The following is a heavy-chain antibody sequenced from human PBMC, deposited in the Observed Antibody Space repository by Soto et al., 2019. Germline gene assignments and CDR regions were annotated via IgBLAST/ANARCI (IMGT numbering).Heavy chain of an antibody. CDR1: GGSVSSGSYY. J-gene: IGHJ4*02. CDR2: IYYSGST. CDR3: ARKAAGTAIDY. V-gene: IGHV4-61*01. Sequence: SETLSLTCTVSGGSVSSGSYYWSWIRQPPGKGLEWIGYIYYSGSTNYNPSLKSRVTISVDTSKNQFSLKLSSVTAADTAVYYCARKAAGTAIDYWGQGTLVTVSS. D-gene: IGHD6-13*01.